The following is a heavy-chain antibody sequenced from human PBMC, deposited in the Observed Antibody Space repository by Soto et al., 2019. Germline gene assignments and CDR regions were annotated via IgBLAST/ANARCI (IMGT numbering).Heavy chain of an antibody. V-gene: IGHV4-59*01. CDR3: ARYNSYAIDY. D-gene: IGHD2-8*01. CDR2: IHYSGTT. Sequence: SETLSLTCTVSGPSISSYYWTWIRQPPGKGLEWIASIHYSGTTIYNPSLASRVTLSVDTSKNQFSLKMTSVTAAHRAMDFCARYNSYAIDYWGRGTMVTVSS. CDR1: GPSISSYY. J-gene: IGHJ4*02.